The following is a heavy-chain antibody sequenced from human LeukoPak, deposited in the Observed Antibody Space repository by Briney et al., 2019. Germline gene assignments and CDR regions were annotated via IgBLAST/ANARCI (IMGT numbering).Heavy chain of an antibody. CDR3: AREVWFGESYRYYYYMDV. D-gene: IGHD3-10*01. V-gene: IGHV3-30*04. J-gene: IGHJ6*03. Sequence: GGSLRLSCAASGFTFSSYAMHWVRQAPGKGLEWVAVISYDGSNKYYADSVKGRFTISRDNSKNTLYLQMHSLRAEDTAVYYCAREVWFGESYRYYYYMDVWGKGTTVTVSS. CDR2: ISYDGSNK. CDR1: GFTFSSYA.